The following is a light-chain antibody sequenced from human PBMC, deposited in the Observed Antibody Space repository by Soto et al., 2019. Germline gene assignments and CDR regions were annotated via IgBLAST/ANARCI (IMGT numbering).Light chain of an antibody. Sequence: EIVLTQSPGTLSLSPGERATLSCRASQSVSYYLAWYQQKPGQAPRLLIYGASTRATGIPGRFSGSGSGTDFTLTISSLQSEDFAVYYCQQYSNWPPWTFGQGTKVDIK. J-gene: IGKJ1*01. CDR1: QSVSYY. CDR2: GAS. CDR3: QQYSNWPPWT. V-gene: IGKV3-15*01.